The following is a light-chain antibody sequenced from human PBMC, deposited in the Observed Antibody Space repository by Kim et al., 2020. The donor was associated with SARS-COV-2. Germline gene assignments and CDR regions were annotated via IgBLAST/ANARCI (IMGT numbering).Light chain of an antibody. V-gene: IGKV3-20*01. J-gene: IGKJ1*01. CDR1: QGVRSSH. Sequence: APGENPPLACRYSQGVRSSHLARYQQKPGQAPRLLIYGASNRATGIPDRFSGGGSGTDHTLTISRLEPEDFAVYYCQQLDRSLWTFGQGTKVDIK. CDR3: QQLDRSLWT. CDR2: GAS.